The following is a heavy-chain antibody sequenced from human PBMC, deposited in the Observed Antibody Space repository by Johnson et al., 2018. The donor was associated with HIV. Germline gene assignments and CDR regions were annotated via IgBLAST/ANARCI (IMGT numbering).Heavy chain of an antibody. CDR1: GFTFSDYY. CDR2: ISSSGGTK. V-gene: IGHV3-11*04. CDR3: AKQLYDLNYDFWSGYPI. J-gene: IGHJ3*02. Sequence: VQVVESGGGLVKPGGSLRLSCTASGFTFSDYYMTWIRQAPGKGLDWVSYISSSGGTKYYADSVKGRFTISRDNAKKSLYLQMNSLRVDDTAVYYCAKQLYDLNYDFWSGYPIWGQGTMVTVSS. D-gene: IGHD3-3*01.